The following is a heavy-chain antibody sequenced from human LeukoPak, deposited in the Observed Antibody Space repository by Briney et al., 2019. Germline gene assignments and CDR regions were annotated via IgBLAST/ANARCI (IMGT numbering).Heavy chain of an antibody. CDR2: IYSGGST. CDR3: AGGLQLGFGHYYYGMDV. Sequence: GGSLRLSCAASGFTVSSNYMSWVRQAPGKRLEWVSVIYSGGSTYYADSVKGRFTISRDNSKNTLYLQMNSLRAEDTAVYYCAGGLQLGFGHYYYGMDVWGQGTTVTVSS. CDR1: GFTVSSNY. V-gene: IGHV3-53*01. D-gene: IGHD6-6*01. J-gene: IGHJ6*02.